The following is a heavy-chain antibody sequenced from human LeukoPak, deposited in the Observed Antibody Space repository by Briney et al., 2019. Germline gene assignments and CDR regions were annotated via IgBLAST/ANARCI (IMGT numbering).Heavy chain of an antibody. D-gene: IGHD3-3*01. CDR2: AYYSGST. CDR1: GGSISSSSYY. J-gene: IGHJ5*02. V-gene: IGHV4-39*07. Sequence: SETLSLTCTVSGGSISSSSYYWGWIRQPPGKGLEWIGNAYYSGSTYYNPSLMSRVTTSVDTSKNQFSLKVSSVTAADTAVYYCARASLNYDFWSGTYNWFDPWGQGTLVTVSS. CDR3: ARASLNYDFWSGTYNWFDP.